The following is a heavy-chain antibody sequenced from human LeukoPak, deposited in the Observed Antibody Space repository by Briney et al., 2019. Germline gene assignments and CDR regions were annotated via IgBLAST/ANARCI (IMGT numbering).Heavy chain of an antibody. Sequence: PSETLSLTCTVSGGSISSGRYCWSWIRQPAGKGLEWIGHIHTSGNTNYNPSLKSRLTISVDTSKNQFSLKLNSVTAADTAVYYCARGYCSGGSCYFFVSYYFDYWGQGTLVTVSS. CDR3: ARGYCSGGSCYFFVSYYFDY. J-gene: IGHJ4*02. D-gene: IGHD2-15*01. V-gene: IGHV4-61*09. CDR1: GGSISSGRYC. CDR2: IHTSGNT.